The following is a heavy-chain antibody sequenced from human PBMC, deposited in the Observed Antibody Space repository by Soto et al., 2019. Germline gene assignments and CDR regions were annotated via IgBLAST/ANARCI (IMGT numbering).Heavy chain of an antibody. D-gene: IGHD2-2*02. J-gene: IGHJ4*02. Sequence: LRLSCAASGFTFSSYSMNWVRQAPGKGLEWVSSISSSSSYIYYADSVKGRFTISRDNAKNSLYLQMNSQRAEDTAVYYCAIYCSSTSCYINYWGQGTLVTVSS. CDR3: AIYCSSTSCYINY. V-gene: IGHV3-21*01. CDR1: GFTFSSYS. CDR2: ISSSSSYI.